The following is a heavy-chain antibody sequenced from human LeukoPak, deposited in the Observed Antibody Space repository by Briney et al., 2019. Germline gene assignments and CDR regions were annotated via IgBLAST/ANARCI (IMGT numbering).Heavy chain of an antibody. CDR3: VKEGNYYDFDY. CDR1: GFTFNTYA. Sequence: HPGGSLRLSCAASGFTFNTYAMSWVRQTPEKGLEWVSSITGTGGTTYYADSVKGRFTMSRDNSKNTLYLHLSSLRAGDTAVYYCVKEGNYYDFDYWGQRTLVTVSS. J-gene: IGHJ4*02. V-gene: IGHV3-23*01. D-gene: IGHD4-11*01. CDR2: ITGTGGTT.